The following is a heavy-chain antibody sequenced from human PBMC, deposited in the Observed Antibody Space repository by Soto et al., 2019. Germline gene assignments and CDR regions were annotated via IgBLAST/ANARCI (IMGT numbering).Heavy chain of an antibody. Sequence: AAVTVSCKASGYAFTGYYIHWVRQAPGQGREWMGWLDPDSGGTYYAQKLQGRVTRTGDTYLSTAYMEGSSLRSDDTDVYYCGGVGGEFDFWGQGTPVTVSS. J-gene: IGHJ4*02. CDR3: GGVGGEFDF. V-gene: IGHV1-2*02. CDR2: LDPDSGGT. D-gene: IGHD3-10*01. CDR1: GYAFTGYY.